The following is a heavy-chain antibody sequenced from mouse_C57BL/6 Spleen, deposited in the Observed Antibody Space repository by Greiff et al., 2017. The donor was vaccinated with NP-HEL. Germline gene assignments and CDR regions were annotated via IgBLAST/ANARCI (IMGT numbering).Heavy chain of an antibody. CDR3: TYPITTVVAVNAMDY. CDR2: IDRENGDI. D-gene: IGHD1-1*01. V-gene: IGHV14-4*01. J-gene: IGHJ4*01. Sequence: EVQLQQSGGGFVRPGASVKLSCTASGFNIKDDYMHWVQQRPEQGLEWIGWIDRENGDIEYASNFQGKATITADTSSNTAYLQLSSLTSEDTAVYYCTYPITTVVAVNAMDYWGQGTSVTVSS. CDR1: GFNIKDDY.